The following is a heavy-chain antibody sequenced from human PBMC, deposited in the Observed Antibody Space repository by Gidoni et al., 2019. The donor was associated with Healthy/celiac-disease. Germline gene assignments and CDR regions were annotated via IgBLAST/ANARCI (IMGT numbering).Heavy chain of an antibody. D-gene: IGHD1-26*01. CDR2: ISSSSSTI. Sequence: EVQLVESGGGLVQPGGSLRLSCAASGFTFSSYSMNWVRQAPGKGLGWFSYISSSSSTIYYADSVKGRFTISRDNAKNSLYLQMNSLRDEDTAVYYCARDDSGSYYYYYGMDVWGQGTTVTVSS. J-gene: IGHJ6*02. CDR1: GFTFSSYS. CDR3: ARDDSGSYYYYYGMDV. V-gene: IGHV3-48*02.